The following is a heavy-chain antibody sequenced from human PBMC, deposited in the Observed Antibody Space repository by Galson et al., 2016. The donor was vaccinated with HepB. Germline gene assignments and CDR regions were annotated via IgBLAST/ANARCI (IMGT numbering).Heavy chain of an antibody. Sequence: SETLSLTCAVSGDSISSDYWWGWIRQSPGKGLEWVGYSYYTGSIFYNPSLKSRVTLSMDTSKNQFTLMLNSVTAVDTAVYYCAGSTMGFFDPLSQGLLVTVSS. D-gene: IGHD1-1*01. J-gene: IGHJ5*02. CDR2: SYYTGSI. CDR1: GDSISSDYW. V-gene: IGHV4-28*05. CDR3: AGSTMGFFDP.